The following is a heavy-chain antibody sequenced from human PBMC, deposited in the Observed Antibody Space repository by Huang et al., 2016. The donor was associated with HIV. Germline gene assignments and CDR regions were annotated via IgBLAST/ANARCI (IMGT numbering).Heavy chain of an antibody. D-gene: IGHD3-22*01. CDR2: ISGYDGDT. Sequence: QVQLVQSGAEVKKPGASVKVSCKDSGYTFTNYGFSWVRQAPGQGLEWLGWISGYDGDTIYAQKLQGRVTMTTDISTSTAYMELTSLRSDDTAVYYCARDFYDSNAYLIDYWGQGTLVIVSS. CDR1: GYTFTNYG. J-gene: IGHJ4*02. CDR3: ARDFYDSNAYLIDY. V-gene: IGHV1-18*01.